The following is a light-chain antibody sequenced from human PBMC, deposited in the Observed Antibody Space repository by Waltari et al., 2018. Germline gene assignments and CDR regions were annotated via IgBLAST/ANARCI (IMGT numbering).Light chain of an antibody. J-gene: IGKJ2*01. V-gene: IGKV3-20*01. CDR2: GAS. CDR3: QHFGSSPYT. CDR1: QSVASNY. Sequence: EIVLTQSPGTLSLSPGERATLSCRASQSVASNYLAWYQQKPGQAPRRLIYGASSRATGIPDRFSGSGSGTDFTLTISRLEPEDFAVYYCQHFGSSPYTFGQGTKLEI.